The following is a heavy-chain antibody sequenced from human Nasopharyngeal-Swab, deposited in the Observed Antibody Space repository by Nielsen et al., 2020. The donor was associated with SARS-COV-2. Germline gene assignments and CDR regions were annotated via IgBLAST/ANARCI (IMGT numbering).Heavy chain of an antibody. V-gene: IGHV1-46*01. Sequence: ASVKVSCKASGYTFTSYYMHWVRQAPGQGLEWMGIIYPSGGSTSNAQKFQGRVTMTRDTSTSTVYMELSSLRSEDTAVYYCARGGGLTIFGVVTTYYFDYWGQGTLVTVSS. CDR2: IYPSGGST. CDR1: GYTFTSYY. J-gene: IGHJ4*02. CDR3: ARGGGLTIFGVVTTYYFDY. D-gene: IGHD3-3*01.